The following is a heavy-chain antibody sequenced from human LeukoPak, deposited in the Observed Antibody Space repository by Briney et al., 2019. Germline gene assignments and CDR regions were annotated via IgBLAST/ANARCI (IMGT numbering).Heavy chain of an antibody. CDR1: GASISDYY. V-gene: IGHV4-59*01. CDR2: IYYSGST. Sequence: SETLSLTCTVSGASISDYYWSWIRQPPGKGLEWIGYIYYSGSTNYNPSLKSRVTISVDTSKNQFSLKLSSVTAADTAVYYCARGAHYYDTSGYLMPLNYWGQGTLVTVSS. D-gene: IGHD3-22*01. CDR3: ARGAHYYDTSGYLMPLNY. J-gene: IGHJ4*02.